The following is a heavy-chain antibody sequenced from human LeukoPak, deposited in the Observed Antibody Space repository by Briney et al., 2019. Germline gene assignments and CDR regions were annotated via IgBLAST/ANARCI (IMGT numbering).Heavy chain of an antibody. V-gene: IGHV4-59*12. CDR2: IYSSGST. D-gene: IGHD5-12*01. CDR1: GGSISSYY. Sequence: SETLSLTCTVSGGSISSYYWRWIRQPPGKGLEWIGYIYSSGSTNYNPSLKSRVTISVDSSKNQFSLKLSSVTAADTAVYYCAIPREGLRNLRAFDYWGQGTLVTVSS. CDR3: AIPREGLRNLRAFDY. J-gene: IGHJ4*02.